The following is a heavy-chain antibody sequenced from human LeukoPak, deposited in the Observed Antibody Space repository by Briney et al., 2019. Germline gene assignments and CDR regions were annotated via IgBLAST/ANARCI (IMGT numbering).Heavy chain of an antibody. CDR1: GYIFSGYY. CDR3: ARVTDGYYYDSSGYYGY. V-gene: IGHV1-2*02. J-gene: IGHJ4*02. D-gene: IGHD3-22*01. CDR2: INPNSGGA. Sequence: EASVKVSCKASGYIFSGYYMHWLRQAPGQGLEWMGWINPNSGGADYAQKFQGRVTVTRDTSISTAYMELSRLRSDDTAVYYCARVTDGYYYDSSGYYGYWGQGTLVTVSS.